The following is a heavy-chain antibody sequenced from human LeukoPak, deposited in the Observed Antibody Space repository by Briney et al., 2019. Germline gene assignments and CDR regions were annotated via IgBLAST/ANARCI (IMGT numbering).Heavy chain of an antibody. Sequence: GGSLRLSCAASGFTFSRNSMNWVRQAPGKGLEWVSYISSSSSTIYYADSVKGRFTISRDNAKNSLYLQLNSLRAEDTAVYYCATDSPAPRYYFDYWGQGTLVTVSS. CDR1: GFTFSRNS. CDR2: ISSSSSTI. D-gene: IGHD2-15*01. CDR3: ATDSPAPRYYFDY. V-gene: IGHV3-48*01. J-gene: IGHJ4*02.